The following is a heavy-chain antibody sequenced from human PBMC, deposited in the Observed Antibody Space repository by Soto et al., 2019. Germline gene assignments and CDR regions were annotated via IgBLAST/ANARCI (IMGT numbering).Heavy chain of an antibody. V-gene: IGHV1-18*01. J-gene: IGHJ5*02. CDR2: ISGHNGNT. Sequence: ASVKVSCKASGYTFTNHGISWVRQAPGQGLEWLGWISGHNGNTKYAQKFQGRVTITADKSTSTAYMELSSLRSEDTAAYYCARDRGHSNWFDPWGQGTLVTVSS. CDR1: GYTFTNHG. CDR3: ARDRGHSNWFDP.